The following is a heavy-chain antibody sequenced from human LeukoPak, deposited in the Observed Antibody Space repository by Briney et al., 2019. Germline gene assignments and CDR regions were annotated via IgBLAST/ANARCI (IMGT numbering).Heavy chain of an antibody. Sequence: SETLSLTCTVSGGSISSYYWSWIRQPPGKGLEWIGYIYYSGSTNYNPSLKSRVTISVDTSKKQFSLKLSSVTAADTAVYYCARVLRGYSYDYWGQGTLVTVSS. CDR3: ARVLRGYSYDY. D-gene: IGHD5-18*01. J-gene: IGHJ4*02. CDR1: GGSISSYY. V-gene: IGHV4-59*01. CDR2: IYYSGST.